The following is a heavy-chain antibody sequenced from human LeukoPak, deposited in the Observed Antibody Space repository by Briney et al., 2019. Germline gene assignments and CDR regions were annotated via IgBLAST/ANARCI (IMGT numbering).Heavy chain of an antibody. CDR2: ISYDGSNK. CDR1: GFTFSSYA. J-gene: IGHJ5*02. D-gene: IGHD4-17*01. V-gene: IGHV3-30-3*01. CDR3: ARDAHDYGDYDNWFDP. Sequence: GGSLRLSYAASGFTFSSYAMHWVRQAPGKGLEWVAVISYDGSNKYYADSVKGRFTISRDNSKNTLYLQMNSLRAEDTAVYYCARDAHDYGDYDNWFDPWGQGTLVTVSS.